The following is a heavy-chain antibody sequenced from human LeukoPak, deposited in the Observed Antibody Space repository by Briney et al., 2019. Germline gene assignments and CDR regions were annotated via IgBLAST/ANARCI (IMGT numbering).Heavy chain of an antibody. D-gene: IGHD3-22*01. CDR3: ARLKYTRYDSSGYYPYYFDY. CDR1: GGSISSYY. V-gene: IGHV4-4*09. Sequence: PSETLSLTCTVSGGSISSYYWSWVRQPPGKGLEWIGYIYTSGSTNYNPSLKSPVTISVDTSKNQFSLKPSSVTAADTAVYYCARLKYTRYDSSGYYPYYFDYWGQGTLVTVSS. CDR2: IYTSGST. J-gene: IGHJ4*02.